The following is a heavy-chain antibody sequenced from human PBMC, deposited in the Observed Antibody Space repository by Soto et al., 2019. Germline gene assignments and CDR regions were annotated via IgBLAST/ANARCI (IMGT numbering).Heavy chain of an antibody. D-gene: IGHD5-18*01. J-gene: IGHJ4*02. CDR1: GFTFSSYA. CDR2: ISGSGGST. Sequence: EVQLLESGGGLVQPGGSLRLSCAASGFTFSSYAMSWVRQAPGKGLEWVSAISGSGGSTYYADSVKGRFTISRDNFKNTLYLQINSLRAEDTAVYYCASARGYSYGDFDYWGQGTLVTVSS. V-gene: IGHV3-23*01. CDR3: ASARGYSYGDFDY.